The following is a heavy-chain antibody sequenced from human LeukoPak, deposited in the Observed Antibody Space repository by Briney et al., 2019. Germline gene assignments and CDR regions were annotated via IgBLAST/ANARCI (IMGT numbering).Heavy chain of an antibody. Sequence: ASVKVSCKASGYTFTGYYMHWVRQAPGQGLEWMGWINPNSGGTNYVQKFQGWVTMTRDTSISTAYMELSRLRSDDTAVYYCARGTGGDSYYFDYWGQGTLVTVSS. CDR3: ARGTGGDSYYFDY. CDR2: INPNSGGT. CDR1: GYTFTGYY. D-gene: IGHD4-17*01. V-gene: IGHV1-2*04. J-gene: IGHJ4*02.